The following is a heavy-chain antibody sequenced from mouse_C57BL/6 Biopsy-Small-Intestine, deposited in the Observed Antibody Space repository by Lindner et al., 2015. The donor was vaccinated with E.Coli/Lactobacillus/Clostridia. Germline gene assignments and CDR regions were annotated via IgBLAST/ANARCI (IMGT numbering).Heavy chain of an antibody. J-gene: IGHJ2*01. V-gene: IGHV14-4*01. Sequence: VQLQESGAELVRPGASVKLSCTASGFNIKDDYMHWAKQRPEQGLEWIGWIDPENGDTEYASKFQGKATFTADTSSNTAYMQLSSLTTEDSAIYYCASYYGSTHFDYWGQGTTLTVSS. CDR3: ASYYGSTHFDY. D-gene: IGHD1-1*01. CDR1: GFNIKDDY. CDR2: IDPENGDT.